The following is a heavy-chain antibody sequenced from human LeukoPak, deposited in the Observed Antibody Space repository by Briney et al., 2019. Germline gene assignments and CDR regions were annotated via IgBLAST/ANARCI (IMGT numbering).Heavy chain of an antibody. D-gene: IGHD6-19*01. Sequence: SVKVSCKASGGTFSSYAISWVRQAPGQGLEWMGGIIPIFGTANYAQKFQGRVTITADKSTSTAYMELSSLRSEDTAVYYCATGAGYSSGWYREYYYYMDVWGKGTTVTVSS. CDR2: IIPIFGTA. CDR1: GGTFSSYA. CDR3: ATGAGYSSGWYREYYYYMDV. V-gene: IGHV1-69*06. J-gene: IGHJ6*03.